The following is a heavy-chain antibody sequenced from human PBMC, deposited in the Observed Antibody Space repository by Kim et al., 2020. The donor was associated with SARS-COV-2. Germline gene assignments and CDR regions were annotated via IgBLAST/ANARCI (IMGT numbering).Heavy chain of an antibody. V-gene: IGHV3-23*01. CDR2: IGGDERT. D-gene: IGHD6-25*01. J-gene: IGHJ4*02. CDR3: AEDLFQLAANDD. CDR1: GFTFSNNA. Sequence: GGSLRLSCAASGFTFSNNAMNWVRQAPGKGLEWVAGIGGDERTYYADSVNGRCTISRDDSQSTLYLQMNSLRAGDTAKYYCAEDLFQLAANDDWGQGTL.